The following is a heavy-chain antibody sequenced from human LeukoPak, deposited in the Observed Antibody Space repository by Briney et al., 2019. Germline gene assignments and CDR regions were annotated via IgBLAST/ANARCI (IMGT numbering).Heavy chain of an antibody. CDR3: ATSYKYYDSSGYMY. V-gene: IGHV1-24*01. CDR1: GYTLTELS. J-gene: IGHJ4*02. Sequence: SVKVSCKVSGYTLTELSMHWVRQAPGKGLEWMGGFDPEDGETIYAQKSQGRVTMTEDTSTDTAYMELSSLRSEDTAVYYCATSYKYYDSSGYMYWGQGTLVTVSS. CDR2: FDPEDGET. D-gene: IGHD3-22*01.